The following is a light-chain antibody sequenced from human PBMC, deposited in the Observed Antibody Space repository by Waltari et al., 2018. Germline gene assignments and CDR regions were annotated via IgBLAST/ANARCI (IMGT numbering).Light chain of an antibody. CDR1: SGHSDYS. CDR3: QTWGTGFVV. Sequence: QLALTQSPSASASLGASVKLTCTLSSGHSDYSIAWHQQQPEKGPRYLMKLESDGSHTMGDGIPHRFSGSSSGAERYLTISSLQYEDEADYYCQTWGTGFVVFGGGTKLTVL. CDR2: LESDGSH. J-gene: IGLJ2*01. V-gene: IGLV4-69*01.